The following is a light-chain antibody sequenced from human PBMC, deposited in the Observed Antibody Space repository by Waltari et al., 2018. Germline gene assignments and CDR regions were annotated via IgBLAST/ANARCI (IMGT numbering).Light chain of an antibody. J-gene: IGLJ1*01. CDR2: EFN. V-gene: IGLV2-8*01. Sequence: QSALTQPPSAFGSPGQSVTISCTGTSNDVAGYNYVSWYQQYPGKVPKLLFYEFNKRPSGVPDRFSGSKSGNTASLTVSGLQAEDEATYYCTSYAGINNLVFGTGTKVTVL. CDR1: SNDVAGYNY. CDR3: TSYAGINNLV.